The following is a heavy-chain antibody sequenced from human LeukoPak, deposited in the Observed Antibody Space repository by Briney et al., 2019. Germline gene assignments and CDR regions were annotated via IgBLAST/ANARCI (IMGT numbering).Heavy chain of an antibody. CDR1: GFTFSSYG. J-gene: IGHJ3*01. V-gene: IGHV3-48*01. CDR3: ALPLGEREFS. Sequence: GGSLRLSCAASGFTFSSYGMNWVRQAPGKGLEWISYISSTSDAIFYADSVEGRFAVSRDNAKNSLYLHMNDLRTEDMAVYYCALPLGEREFSWGQGTMVTVSS. CDR2: ISSTSDAI. D-gene: IGHD3-16*01.